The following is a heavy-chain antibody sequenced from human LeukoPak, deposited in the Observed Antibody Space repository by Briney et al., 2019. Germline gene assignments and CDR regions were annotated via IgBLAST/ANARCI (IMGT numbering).Heavy chain of an antibody. Sequence: ASVKVSCKASGYTFTSYDINWVRQATGQGLECMGWMNPNSGNTGYAQKFQGRVTMTRDMSTSTVYMELSSLRSEDTAVYYCARERGIDHYYYYYMDVWGKGTTVTVSS. D-gene: IGHD2/OR15-2a*01. V-gene: IGHV1-8*02. CDR2: MNPNSGNT. CDR3: ARERGIDHYYYYYMDV. CDR1: GYTFTSYD. J-gene: IGHJ6*03.